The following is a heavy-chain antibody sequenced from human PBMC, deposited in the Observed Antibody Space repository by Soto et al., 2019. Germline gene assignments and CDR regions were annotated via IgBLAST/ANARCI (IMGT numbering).Heavy chain of an antibody. Sequence: EVKLLESGGGLVQPGGSLRLSCAASGFTFRNYAMSWVRQAPGKGLEWVSGIRGSGSSTYYVDSVKGRFTISRDNSQNTMYLQMNSLRADDAAIYYCAKDYVVVTAPAFDYWGQGTLVTVSS. CDR3: AKDYVVVTAPAFDY. V-gene: IGHV3-23*01. D-gene: IGHD2-21*02. CDR2: IRGSGSST. J-gene: IGHJ4*02. CDR1: GFTFRNYA.